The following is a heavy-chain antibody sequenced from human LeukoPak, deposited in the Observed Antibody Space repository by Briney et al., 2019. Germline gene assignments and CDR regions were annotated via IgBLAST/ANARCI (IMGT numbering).Heavy chain of an antibody. CDR3: ARAGYSYGTGYYFDY. J-gene: IGHJ4*02. CDR1: GGSISNSF. Sequence: KPSETLSLTCTVSGGSISNSFWGWIRQTPGKRLEWIGHIHAKGNTNYNPSLESRATISVDTSKNHLSLRLSSATAADTAVYYCARAGYSYGTGYYFDYWGQGALVTVSS. V-gene: IGHV4-4*09. CDR2: IHAKGNT. D-gene: IGHD5-18*01.